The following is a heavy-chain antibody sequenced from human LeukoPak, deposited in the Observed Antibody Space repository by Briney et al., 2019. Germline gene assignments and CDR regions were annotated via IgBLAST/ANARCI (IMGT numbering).Heavy chain of an antibody. CDR1: GYTFTGYY. J-gene: IGHJ6*02. CDR2: INPNSGGT. V-gene: IGHV1-2*02. Sequence: GASVKVSCKASGYTFTGYYMHWVRQAPGQGLEWMGWINPNSGGTNYAQKFQGRVTMTRDTSISTAYMELSRLRSDDTAVYYCARGSTVTFPAYYYYYYGMDVWGQGTTVTVSS. D-gene: IGHD4-17*01. CDR3: ARGSTVTFPAYYYYYYGMDV.